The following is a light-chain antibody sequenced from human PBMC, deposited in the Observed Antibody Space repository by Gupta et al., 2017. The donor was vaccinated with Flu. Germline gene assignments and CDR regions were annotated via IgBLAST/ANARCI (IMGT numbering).Light chain of an antibody. CDR3: CSYAGAYTYV. CDR2: ENT. Sequence: QSALNQPPSVSGSPGQSITLSCTGTNSNVVNYKFVSWYQQHPGKVPKLIIYENTERPSGVPYRFSGSKSGNTASLTISGLQAEDEADYYCCSYAGAYTYVFGTGTKVTVL. V-gene: IGLV2-23*01. J-gene: IGLJ1*01. CDR1: NSNVVNYKF.